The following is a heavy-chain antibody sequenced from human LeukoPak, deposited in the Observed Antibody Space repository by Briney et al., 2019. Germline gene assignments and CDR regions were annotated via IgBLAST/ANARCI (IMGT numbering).Heavy chain of an antibody. CDR2: IYYSGST. CDR1: GGSISSSSYY. J-gene: IGHJ4*02. D-gene: IGHD6-19*01. CDR3: ARRGLAVAGYYFDY. V-gene: IGHV4-39*01. Sequence: SETLSLTCTVSGGSISSSSYYWGWIRQPPGKGLEWIGNIYYSGSTYCNPSLKSRVTISVDTSKNQFSLKLSSVTAADTAVYYCARRGLAVAGYYFDYWGQGTLVTVSS.